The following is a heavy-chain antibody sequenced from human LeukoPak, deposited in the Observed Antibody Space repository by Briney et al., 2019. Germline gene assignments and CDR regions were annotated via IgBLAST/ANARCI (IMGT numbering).Heavy chain of an antibody. CDR3: ARDLAYFDY. CDR2: IYSSGTT. CDR1: RFTVSSNY. Sequence: GGSLRLSCAASRFTVSSNYMTWVRQAPGKGLEWVSVIYSSGTTYFADSVKGRFTISRDNSKNTLYLQMNSLRAEDTAVYYCARDLAYFDYWGQGTLVTVSS. V-gene: IGHV3-53*01. J-gene: IGHJ4*02. D-gene: IGHD3-16*01.